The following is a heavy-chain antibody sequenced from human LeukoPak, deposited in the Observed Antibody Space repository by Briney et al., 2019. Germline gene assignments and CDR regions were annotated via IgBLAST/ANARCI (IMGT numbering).Heavy chain of an antibody. V-gene: IGHV3-21*01. D-gene: IGHD5-18*01. CDR2: ISSSSSYI. CDR3: AKGGYSYGSAVDY. CDR1: GGSFSGYY. Sequence: PSETLSLTCAVYGGSFSGYYWSWIRQPPGKGLEWVSSISSSSSYIYYADSVKGRFTISRDNAKNSLYLQMNSLRAEDTAVYYCAKGGYSYGSAVDYWGQGTLVTVSS. J-gene: IGHJ4*02.